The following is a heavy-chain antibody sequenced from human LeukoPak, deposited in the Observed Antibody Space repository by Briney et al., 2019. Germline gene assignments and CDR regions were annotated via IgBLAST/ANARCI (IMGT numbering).Heavy chain of an antibody. CDR3: ARRGAVADLDY. Sequence: SETLSLTCTVSGGSISSYYWSWIRQPAGKGLEWIGRIYFSGNTNYNPSLKSRVTMSVDTSKNQFSLRLSSVTAADTAVYYCARRGAVADLDYWGQGTLVTVSS. J-gene: IGHJ4*02. D-gene: IGHD6-19*01. V-gene: IGHV4-4*07. CDR2: IYFSGNT. CDR1: GGSISSYY.